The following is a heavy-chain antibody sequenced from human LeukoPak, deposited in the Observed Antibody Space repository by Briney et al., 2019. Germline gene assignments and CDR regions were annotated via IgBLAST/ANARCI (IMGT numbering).Heavy chain of an antibody. CDR2: IYYSGST. CDR1: GGSFSGYY. V-gene: IGHV4-59*01. Sequence: SETLSLTCAVYGGSFSGYYWSWIRQPPGKGLEWIGYIYYSGSTNYNPSLKSRVTISVDTSKNQFSLKLSSVTAADTAVYYCARTQGYDFWSGYDDAFDIWGQGTMVTVSS. D-gene: IGHD3-3*01. J-gene: IGHJ3*02. CDR3: ARTQGYDFWSGYDDAFDI.